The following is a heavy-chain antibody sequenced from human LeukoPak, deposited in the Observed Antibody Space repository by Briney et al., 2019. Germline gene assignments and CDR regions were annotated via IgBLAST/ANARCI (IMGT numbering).Heavy chain of an antibody. J-gene: IGHJ4*02. V-gene: IGHV3-7*03. CDR2: IRQGGDTK. CDR1: GFTFSAYA. Sequence: GGSLRLSCAASGFTFSAYAMTWVRQAPGKGLEWVANIRQGGDTKYYVDSVKGRFTISRDNAMNSLYLQMNSLRAEDTAIYYCARSLPYGTTWYGRSDFWGQGTLVTVSS. D-gene: IGHD6-13*01. CDR3: ARSLPYGTTWYGRSDF.